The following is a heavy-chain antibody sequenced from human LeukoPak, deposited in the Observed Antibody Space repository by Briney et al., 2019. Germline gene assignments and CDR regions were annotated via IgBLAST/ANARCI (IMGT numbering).Heavy chain of an antibody. CDR1: GYTFTSYG. CDR2: ISAYNGNT. J-gene: IGHJ4*02. Sequence: ASVKVSRKASGYTFTSYGISWVRQAPEQGLEWMGWISAYNGNTNYAQTRQGKVTMTTDTSTSTAYMELRSLRSDDTAVYYCARMGYGSGSYYFDYWGQGTLVTVSS. V-gene: IGHV1-18*04. CDR3: ARMGYGSGSYYFDY. D-gene: IGHD3-10*01.